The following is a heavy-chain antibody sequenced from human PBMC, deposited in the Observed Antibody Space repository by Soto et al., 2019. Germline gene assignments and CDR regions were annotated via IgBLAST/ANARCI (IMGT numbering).Heavy chain of an antibody. CDR2: INPSGGST. Sequence: VSVKVSCKASGYTFTSYYMHCVRQAPGQGLEWMGIINPSGGSTSYAQKFQGRVTMTRDTSTSTVYMELSSLRSEDTAVYYCARDRGRDGYNHAYDIWGQGTMVTVSS. D-gene: IGHD5-12*01. J-gene: IGHJ3*02. CDR3: ARDRGRDGYNHAYDI. V-gene: IGHV1-46*01. CDR1: GYTFTSYY.